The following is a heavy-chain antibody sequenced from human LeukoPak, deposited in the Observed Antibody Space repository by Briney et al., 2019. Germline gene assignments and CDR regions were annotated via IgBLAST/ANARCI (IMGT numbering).Heavy chain of an antibody. CDR2: INHSGST. V-gene: IGHV4-34*01. Sequence: PSETLSLTCAVYGGSFNDYYWSWTRQPPGKGLEWIGEINHSGSTNYNPSLKSRVTISVDTSKNQFSLKLSSVTAADTAVYYCAKGAPPPEGGMDVWGQGTTVTVSS. J-gene: IGHJ6*02. CDR1: GGSFNDYY. CDR3: AKGAPPPEGGMDV.